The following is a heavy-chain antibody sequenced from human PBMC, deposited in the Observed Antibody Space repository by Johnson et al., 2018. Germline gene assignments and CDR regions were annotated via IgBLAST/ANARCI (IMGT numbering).Heavy chain of an antibody. V-gene: IGHV3-30-3*01. CDR2: ISYNGSHQ. Sequence: QVQLVQSGGGVVQPGRSLRLSCVASGFIFSNYPMHWVRQGPGKGLEWVALISYNGSHQDFADSVKGRYIISRDNSKNTLYLQMNSLRTEDTAVFYCARGPSVVVVPPKPDAFDIWGQGTMVTVSS. CDR1: GFIFSNYP. D-gene: IGHD2-15*01. J-gene: IGHJ3*02. CDR3: ARGPSVVVVPPKPDAFDI.